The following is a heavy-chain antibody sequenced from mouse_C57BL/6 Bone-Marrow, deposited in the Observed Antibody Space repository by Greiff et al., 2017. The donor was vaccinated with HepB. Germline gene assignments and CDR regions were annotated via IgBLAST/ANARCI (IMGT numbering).Heavy chain of an antibody. D-gene: IGHD2-4*01. CDR3: ARDDYDRGYAMDY. Sequence: VMLVESGPGLVAPSQSLSITCTVSGFSLTSYGVDWVRQSPGKGLEWLGVIWGVGSTNYNSALKSRLSISKDNSKSQVFLKMNSLQTDDTAMYYCARDDYDRGYAMDYWGQGTSVTVSS. J-gene: IGHJ4*01. CDR2: IWGVGST. CDR1: GFSLTSYG. V-gene: IGHV2-6*01.